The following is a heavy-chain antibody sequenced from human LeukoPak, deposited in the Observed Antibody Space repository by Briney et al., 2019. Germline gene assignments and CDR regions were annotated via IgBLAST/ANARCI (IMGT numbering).Heavy chain of an antibody. V-gene: IGHV3-30-3*01. CDR3: ARSMRGYAILTGYFDF. Sequence: GGSLRLSCAASGFTLSSYAMQWVRQAPGKGPEWVSGISEDGTNKYHADSVKGRFTISRDNSKNTLHLQMDSLRPEDTAVYYCARSMRGYAILTGYFDFWGQGTLVTVSP. J-gene: IGHJ4*02. CDR2: ISEDGTNK. D-gene: IGHD3-9*01. CDR1: GFTLSSYA.